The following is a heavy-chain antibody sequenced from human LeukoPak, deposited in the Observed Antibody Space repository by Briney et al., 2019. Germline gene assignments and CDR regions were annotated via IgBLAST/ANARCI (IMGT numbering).Heavy chain of an antibody. J-gene: IGHJ1*01. CDR2: INHSGST. D-gene: IGHD6-6*01. CDR3: ARVTAETEYSSSSPEYFQH. Sequence: SETLSLTCAVYGGSFSGYYWSWIRQPPGKGLEWIGEINHSGSTNYNPSLKSRVTISVDTSKNQFSLKLSSVTAADTAVYYCARVTAETEYSSSSPEYFQHWGQGTLVTVSS. V-gene: IGHV4-34*01. CDR1: GGSFSGYY.